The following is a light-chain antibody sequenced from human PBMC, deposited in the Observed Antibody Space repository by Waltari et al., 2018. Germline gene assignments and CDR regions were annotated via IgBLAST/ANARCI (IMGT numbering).Light chain of an antibody. CDR2: DAS. V-gene: IGKV1-33*01. CDR1: QDISNY. J-gene: IGKJ1*01. Sequence: DIQMTQSPSSLSASVGDRVTITCQASQDISNYLNWYQQKPGKAPKLLIYDASNLGTGVPARFSGSGSGAGFTFTISSLQPEDIATYYCQQYDNLLWTFGQGTKVEIK. CDR3: QQYDNLLWT.